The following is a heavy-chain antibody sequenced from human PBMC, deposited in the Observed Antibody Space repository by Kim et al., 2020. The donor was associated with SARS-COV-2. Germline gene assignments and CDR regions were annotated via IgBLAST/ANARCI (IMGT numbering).Heavy chain of an antibody. CDR3: AKPQGFREPNFDY. V-gene: IGHV3-30*18. CDR1: GFTFSSYG. J-gene: IGHJ4*02. CDR2: ISYDGSNK. D-gene: IGHD3-10*01. Sequence: GGSLRLSCAASGFTFSSYGMHWVRQAPGKGLEWVAVISYDGSNKYYADSVKGRFTISRDNSKNTLYLQMNSLRAEDTAVYYCAKPQGFREPNFDYWGQGTLVTVSS.